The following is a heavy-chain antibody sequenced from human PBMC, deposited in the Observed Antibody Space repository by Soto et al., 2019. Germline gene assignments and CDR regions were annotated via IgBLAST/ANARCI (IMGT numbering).Heavy chain of an antibody. Sequence: EVQLVESGGTLVQPGGSLRLSCAASGFTSSSYWMHWVRQAPGKGLVWVSRINRDGDRTDYADSVKGRFAVSRDNAKNTVLLQMNSLRAEDTAVYYCARGVNGYSYVDYWGQGTLVTVSS. D-gene: IGHD2-8*01. CDR2: INRDGDRT. CDR3: ARGVNGYSYVDY. V-gene: IGHV3-74*01. CDR1: GFTSSSYW. J-gene: IGHJ4*02.